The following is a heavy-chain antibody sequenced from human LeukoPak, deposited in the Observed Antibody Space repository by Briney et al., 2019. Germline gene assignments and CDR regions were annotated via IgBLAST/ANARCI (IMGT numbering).Heavy chain of an antibody. CDR1: GFTFSSYH. J-gene: IGHJ4*02. V-gene: IGHV3-21*04. CDR3: AKSARVIAVEIDY. D-gene: IGHD6-19*01. Sequence: PGGSLRLSCVVSGFTFSSYHMNCVRQAPGKGLEWVSSISTSRKYISYADSVTGRFTISRDNAKNSLYLQMNSLRAEDTGVYYCAKSARVIAVEIDYWGQGTLVTVSS. CDR2: ISTSRKYI.